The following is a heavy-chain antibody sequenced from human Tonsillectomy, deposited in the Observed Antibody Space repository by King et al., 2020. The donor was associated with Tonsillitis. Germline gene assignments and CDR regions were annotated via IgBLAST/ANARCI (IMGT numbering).Heavy chain of an antibody. CDR2: IKQDGSEK. J-gene: IGHJ2*01. CDR1: GFTFSSYW. V-gene: IGHV3-7*01. D-gene: IGHD3-10*01. CDR3: AIDLPKHGTGDWYFDL. Sequence: VQLVESGGGLVQPGGSLRLSCAASGFTFSSYWMSWVRQAPGKGLEWVANIKQDGSEKYYVDSVKGRFTISRDNAKNSLYLQMNSLRAEDTAVYYCAIDLPKHGTGDWYFDLWGRGTLVSVTS.